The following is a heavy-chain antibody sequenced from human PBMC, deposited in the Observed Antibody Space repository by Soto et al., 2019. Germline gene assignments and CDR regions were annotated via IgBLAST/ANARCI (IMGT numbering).Heavy chain of an antibody. CDR3: AREDGVVGSSSAFDH. J-gene: IGHJ4*02. Sequence: EVQVVESGGGLIKPGGSLRLSCVFSGFTFSTYTMNWVRQAPGKGLEWVSSINGRSNYVYYADSVKGRFTISRDNAKNSLYLQMNRLRAEDTAIYYCAREDGVVGSSSAFDHWGLGTLVTVSS. CDR1: GFTFSTYT. V-gene: IGHV3-21*01. CDR2: INGRSNYV. D-gene: IGHD1-26*01.